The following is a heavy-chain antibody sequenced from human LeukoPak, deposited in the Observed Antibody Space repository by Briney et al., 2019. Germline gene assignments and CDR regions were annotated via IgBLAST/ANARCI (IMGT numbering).Heavy chain of an antibody. CDR3: AGWTNSYFGL. J-gene: IGHJ2*01. D-gene: IGHD3/OR15-3a*01. CDR2: ISSNGVST. V-gene: IGHV3-64*01. CDR1: GFTVTSNG. Sequence: PGGSLRLSCAASGFTVTSNGMHWVRQAPGKGLEDVSAISSNGVSTYYANSVKGRFIVSRDISKNTVYLQMGSLRAEDMAVYYCAGWTNSYFGLWGRGTLVTVSS.